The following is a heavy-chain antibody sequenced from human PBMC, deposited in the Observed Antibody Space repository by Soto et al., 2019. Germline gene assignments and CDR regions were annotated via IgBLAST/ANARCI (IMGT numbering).Heavy chain of an antibody. CDR3: ARGIYSTSSFFDS. V-gene: IGHV4-30-4*01. J-gene: IGHJ4*02. D-gene: IGHD6-6*01. CDR2: IYYSGNT. CDR1: GDSISTADYY. Sequence: SETLSLTCTVSGDSISTADYYWNWIRQPPGKGLEWIGYIYYSGNTYYIPSLKSRVTISVDTSKNQISLKLNSVTAADTAVYYCARGIYSTSSFFDSWGQGTLVTVSS.